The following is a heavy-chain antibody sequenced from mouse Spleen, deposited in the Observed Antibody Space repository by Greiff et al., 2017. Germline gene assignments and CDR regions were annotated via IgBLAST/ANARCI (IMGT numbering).Heavy chain of an antibody. Sequence: QVQLKESGAELAKPGASVKMSCKASGYTFTSYWMHWVKQRPGQGLEWIGYINPSTGYTEYNQKFKDKATLTADKSSSTAYMQLSSLTSEDSAVYYCARDDGYYNAMDYWGQGTSVTVSS. CDR1: GYTFTSYW. CDR3: ARDDGYYNAMDY. CDR2: INPSTGYT. V-gene: IGHV1-7*01. D-gene: IGHD2-3*01. J-gene: IGHJ4*01.